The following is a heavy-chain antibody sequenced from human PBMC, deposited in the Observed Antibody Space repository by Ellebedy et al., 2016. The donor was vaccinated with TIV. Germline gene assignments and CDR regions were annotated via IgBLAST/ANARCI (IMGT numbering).Heavy chain of an antibody. CDR1: GSSFSTFD. V-gene: IGHV3-23*01. CDR3: VKGAWLDN. Sequence: GGSLRLSXAASGSSFSTFDMSWVRQAPGKGLEWVAEISGSDGSRNYADSVKGRFTISRDNSKNTLFLQMSSLRVEDTAIYYCVKGAWLDNWGRGTLVTVSS. CDR2: ISGSDGSR. J-gene: IGHJ5*02.